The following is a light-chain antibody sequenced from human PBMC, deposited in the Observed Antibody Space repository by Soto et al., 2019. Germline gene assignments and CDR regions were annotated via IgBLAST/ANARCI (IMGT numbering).Light chain of an antibody. CDR3: QQFDDSVT. Sequence: DIVMTHSPDSLAVSPGEGGTLSCRASQSVYSNVAWYQQKPGQAPRLLIYGASDRATGTPGRFSGSGSGTDFTLTISGLEPEDSAVYYCQQFDDSVTFGQGTRLEIK. J-gene: IGKJ5*01. CDR1: QSVYSN. CDR2: GAS. V-gene: IGKV3D-15*01.